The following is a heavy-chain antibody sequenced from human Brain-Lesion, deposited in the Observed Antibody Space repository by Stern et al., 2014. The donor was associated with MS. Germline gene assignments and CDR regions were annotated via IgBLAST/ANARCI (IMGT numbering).Heavy chain of an antibody. D-gene: IGHD2-15*01. CDR2: IYYSGNT. V-gene: IGHV4-39*01. Sequence: QVQLVQSGPGLVKPSETLSLTCTVAGGSVSSTSYAWAWIRQPPGKGLEWIGTIYYSGNTYHSPSLKSRLTISLDQSKNQFYLPLRFVTAADTAVYYCAGEEDIRYCSGGSCTGNWFDPWGQGTLVTVSS. CDR3: AGEEDIRYCSGGSCTGNWFDP. CDR1: GGSVSSTSYA. J-gene: IGHJ5*02.